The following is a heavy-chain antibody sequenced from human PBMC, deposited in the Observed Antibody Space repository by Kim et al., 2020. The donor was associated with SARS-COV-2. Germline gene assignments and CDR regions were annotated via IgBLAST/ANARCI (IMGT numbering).Heavy chain of an antibody. Sequence: GGSLRLSCAASGFTFSSYAMHWVRQAPGKGLEWVAVISYDGSNKYYADSVKGRFTISRDNSKNTLYLQMNSLRAEDTAVYYCARGGLIVATIPCDYWGQGTLVTVSS. CDR1: GFTFSSYA. V-gene: IGHV3-30-3*01. J-gene: IGHJ4*02. D-gene: IGHD5-12*01. CDR2: ISYDGSNK. CDR3: ARGGLIVATIPCDY.